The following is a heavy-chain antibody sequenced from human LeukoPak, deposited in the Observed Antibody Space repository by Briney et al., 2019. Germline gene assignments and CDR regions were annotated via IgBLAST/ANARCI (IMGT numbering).Heavy chain of an antibody. CDR2: ISVYNDHT. CDR1: GYTFTSYG. J-gene: IGHJ3*02. V-gene: IGHV1-18*01. CDR3: ARGGRWELPRPYAFDI. Sequence: GASVKVSCKASGYTFTSYGISWVRQAPGQGPEWMGRISVYNDHTNYAQKLQGRVTMTKDTSTSTAYMELRSLRSDDTAVYYCARGGRWELPRPYAFDIWGQGTMVTVSS. D-gene: IGHD1-26*01.